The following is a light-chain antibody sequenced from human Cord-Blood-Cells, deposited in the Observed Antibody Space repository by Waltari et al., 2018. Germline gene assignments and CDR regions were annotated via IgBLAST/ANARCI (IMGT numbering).Light chain of an antibody. CDR1: RCVSRK. J-gene: IGKJ1*01. Sequence: EIVMTQSPATLSVSPVERATLSCWASRCVSRKLAWYQQKPGQAPRLLIYGASTRATGIPARFSGSGSGTEFTLTISSLQSEYVAVDYCQQYNNWPSRTFGQGTKVEIK. CDR3: QQYNNWPSRT. V-gene: IGKV3-15*01. CDR2: GAS.